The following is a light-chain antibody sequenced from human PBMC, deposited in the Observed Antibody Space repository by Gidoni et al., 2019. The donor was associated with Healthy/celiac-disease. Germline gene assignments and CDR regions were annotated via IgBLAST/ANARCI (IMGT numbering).Light chain of an antibody. Sequence: EIVLTQSPATLSLSPGERAALSCRPSQFVSSYLAWYQQKPGQDPRLLIYDASTRATGIPARFSGSGSGTDFTLTISSREPEDFAVYYCRQRSNWPPLTFGEGTKVEIK. CDR2: DAS. V-gene: IGKV3-11*01. J-gene: IGKJ4*01. CDR3: RQRSNWPPLT. CDR1: QFVSSY.